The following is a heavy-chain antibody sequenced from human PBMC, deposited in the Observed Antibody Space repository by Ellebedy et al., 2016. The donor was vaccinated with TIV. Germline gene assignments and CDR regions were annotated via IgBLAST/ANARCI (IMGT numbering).Heavy chain of an antibody. Sequence: GESLKISCAGSGFTFSFYWMSWVRQAPGKGPEWVANINKHGSEKFYVDSVKGRFTISRDNAKNSLYLQMNRLRDEDTAVNYCASPPGVVALWGQGTLVTVSS. J-gene: IGHJ4*02. CDR2: INKHGSEK. V-gene: IGHV3-7*03. D-gene: IGHD3-10*01. CDR1: GFTFSFYW. CDR3: ASPPGVVAL.